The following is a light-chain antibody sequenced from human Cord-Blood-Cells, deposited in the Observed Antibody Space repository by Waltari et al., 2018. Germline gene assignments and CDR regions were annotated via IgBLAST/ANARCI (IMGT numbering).Light chain of an antibody. J-gene: IGLJ1*01. V-gene: IGLV1-40*01. CDR1: SSNIGAGYD. CDR3: QSYDSSLSALYV. Sequence: QSVLTQPPSVSGAPGQRVTISCTGSSSNIGAGYDVPWYQQLPGTAPKPLIYGNSNRPSGVPDRFSGSKSGTSASLAITGLQAEDEADYYCQSYDSSLSALYVFGTGTKVTVL. CDR2: GNS.